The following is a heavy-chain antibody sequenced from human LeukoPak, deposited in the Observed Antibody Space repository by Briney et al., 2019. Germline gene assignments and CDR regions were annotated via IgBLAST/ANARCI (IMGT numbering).Heavy chain of an antibody. Sequence: GGSLRLSCAASGFTFRTYEMHWVRQAPGKGLEWVSYISRGGNSIYYADSVKGRFTISRDDAKNSLFLQMNSLRGEDTAVYYCAGDSFSDYYYYMDVWGKGTTVTVSS. J-gene: IGHJ6*03. CDR1: GFTFRTYE. CDR2: ISRGGNSI. V-gene: IGHV3-48*03. CDR3: AGDSFSDYYYYMDV. D-gene: IGHD3-3*02.